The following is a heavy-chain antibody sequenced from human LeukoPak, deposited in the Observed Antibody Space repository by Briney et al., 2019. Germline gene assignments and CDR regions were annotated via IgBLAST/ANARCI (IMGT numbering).Heavy chain of an antibody. CDR3: ARDNLRSSGWYYFDY. Sequence: TGGSLRLSCAVSGFTFTSYGMHWVRQAPGKGLVWVSIINTDTRGTYYADSVKGRFPISRDNAKNTLYLQMNSLRAEDTAVYYCARDNLRSSGWYYFDYWGQGTLVTVSS. CDR2: INTDTRGT. CDR1: GFTFTSYG. J-gene: IGHJ4*02. V-gene: IGHV3-74*01. D-gene: IGHD6-19*01.